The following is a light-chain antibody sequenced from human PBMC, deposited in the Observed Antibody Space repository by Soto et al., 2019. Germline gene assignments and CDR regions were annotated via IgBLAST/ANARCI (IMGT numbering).Light chain of an antibody. Sequence: QSVLTQPPSMSGAPGQRVTISCTGGSSNIGAGYDVHWYQQLPGTAPKLLIDANSNRPSGVPDRFSGSKSGTSASLAITGLLAEDEADYFCQAYDSGLSGYVVFGGGTKLTVL. CDR2: ANS. V-gene: IGLV1-40*01. J-gene: IGLJ2*01. CDR1: SSNIGAGYD. CDR3: QAYDSGLSGYVV.